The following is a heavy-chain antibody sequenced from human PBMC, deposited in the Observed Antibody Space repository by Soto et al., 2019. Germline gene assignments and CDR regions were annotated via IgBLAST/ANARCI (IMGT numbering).Heavy chain of an antibody. V-gene: IGHV5-51*01. CDR1: GYSFTSYW. CDR3: ARLGLSWYDRNWFDP. D-gene: IGHD3-22*01. CDR2: IYPGDSDT. J-gene: IGHJ5*02. Sequence: GESLKISCKGSGYSFTSYWIGWVRQMPGKGLEWMGIIYPGDSDTRYSPSFQGQVTISADKSISTAYLQWSSLKASDTAMYYCARLGLSWYDRNWFDPWGQGTLVTVSS.